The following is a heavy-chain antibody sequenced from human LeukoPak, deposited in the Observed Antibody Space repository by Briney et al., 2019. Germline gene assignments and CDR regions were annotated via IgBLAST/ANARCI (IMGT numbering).Heavy chain of an antibody. V-gene: IGHV3-30*03. D-gene: IGHD6-13*01. CDR1: GFTFSSYG. CDR2: ISYDGSNK. CDR3: ARGLTRRQQLAPMGY. Sequence: GRSLRLSCAASGFTFSSYGMHWVRQAPGKGLEWVAVISYDGSNKYYADSVKGRFTISRDNSKNTLYLQMNSLRAEDTAVYYCARGLTRRQQLAPMGYWGQGTLVTVSS. J-gene: IGHJ4*02.